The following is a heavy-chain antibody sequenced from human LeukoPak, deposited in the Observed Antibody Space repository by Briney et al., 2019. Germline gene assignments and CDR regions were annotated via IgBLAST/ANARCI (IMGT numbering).Heavy chain of an antibody. CDR3: ARAEYSSSSHY. J-gene: IGHJ4*02. CDR1: GYTLTELS. Sequence: GASVKVSCKVSGYTLTELSMHWVRQAPGKGLEWMGGFDPEDGETIYAQKFQGRVTMTTDTSTSTAYLELGSLRSDDTAVYYCARAEYSSSSHYWGQGTLVTVSS. CDR2: FDPEDGET. D-gene: IGHD6-6*01. V-gene: IGHV1-24*01.